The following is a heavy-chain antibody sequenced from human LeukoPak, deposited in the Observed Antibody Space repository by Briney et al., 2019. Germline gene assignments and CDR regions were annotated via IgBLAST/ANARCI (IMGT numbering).Heavy chain of an antibody. CDR3: ARMPQIVPVSYYFDH. Sequence: NPSETLSLTCAVYGGSFSGYYWGWVRQSPGKGLEWIAIIHYSGSTYYNPSLKSRVTISVDTSKNQFSLRLNSVTAADTAIYYCARMPQIVPVSYYFDHWGQGTLVIVSS. V-gene: IGHV4-34*01. CDR1: GGSFSGYY. J-gene: IGHJ4*02. D-gene: IGHD2-15*01. CDR2: IHYSGST.